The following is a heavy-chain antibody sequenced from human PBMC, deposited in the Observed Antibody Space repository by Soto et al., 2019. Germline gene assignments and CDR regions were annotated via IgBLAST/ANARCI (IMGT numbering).Heavy chain of an antibody. Sequence: QVQLQESGPGLVKPSETLSLTCTVSGASVSSGNYYWSWIRQPPGKGLECIGYISYSGSTNYNPSLKSPVPTSLDTSKNQSSLKLSSVTAADTAVYYCARGSGSYYAYWGQGTLVTVSS. CDR1: GASVSSGNYY. CDR3: ARGSGSYYAY. D-gene: IGHD1-26*01. V-gene: IGHV4-61*01. J-gene: IGHJ4*02. CDR2: ISYSGST.